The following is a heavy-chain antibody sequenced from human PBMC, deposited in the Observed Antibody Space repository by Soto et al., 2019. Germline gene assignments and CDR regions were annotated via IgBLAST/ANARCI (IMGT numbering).Heavy chain of an antibody. CDR2: ISGNSGTR. V-gene: IGHV3-23*01. J-gene: IGHJ4*02. Sequence: EVQLLDSGGGLVQPGGSLRLSCAASGFTFSNYALPGFRQAPGQGRGGAQVISGNSGTRYYEDSVMGRFTISRDNSKNTLYLQMNSLRAEDTAVYYCAKGPLGVERPNYYFDYWGQGTLVTVSS. D-gene: IGHD1-1*01. CDR3: AKGPLGVERPNYYFDY. CDR1: GFTFSNYA.